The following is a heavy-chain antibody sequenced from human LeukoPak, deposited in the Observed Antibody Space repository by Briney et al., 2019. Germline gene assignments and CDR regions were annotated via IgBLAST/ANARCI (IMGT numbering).Heavy chain of an antibody. CDR2: ISGGGGST. CDR3: ARGYSYGRNWYFDL. V-gene: IGHV3-23*01. CDR1: GFTFNNYA. D-gene: IGHD5-18*01. J-gene: IGHJ2*01. Sequence: GGSLRLSCAASGFTFNNYAMTWVRQAPGKWLEWVSTISGGGGSTYYADSVKGRFTISRDNSKNTLYLQMNSLSAEDTAVYYCARGYSYGRNWYFDLWGRGTLVTVSS.